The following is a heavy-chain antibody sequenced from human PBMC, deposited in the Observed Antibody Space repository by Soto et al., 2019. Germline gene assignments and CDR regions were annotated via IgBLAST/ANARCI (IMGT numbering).Heavy chain of an antibody. CDR3: ARKEGSSSWRRFDY. V-gene: IGHV3-48*03. J-gene: IGHJ4*02. D-gene: IGHD6-13*01. CDR1: GFTFSSYE. Sequence: PGGSLRLSCAASGFTFSSYEMNWVRQAPGKGLEWVSYISSSGSTIYYADSVKGRFTISRDNAKNSLYLQMNSLRAEDTAVYYCARKEGSSSWRRFDYWGQGTLVTVSS. CDR2: ISSSGSTI.